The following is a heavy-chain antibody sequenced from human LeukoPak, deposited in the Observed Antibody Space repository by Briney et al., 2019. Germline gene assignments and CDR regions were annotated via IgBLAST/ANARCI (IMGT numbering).Heavy chain of an antibody. Sequence: GGSLRLSCAASGFTFSSYAMHWVRQAPGKGLEGGAVISYDGSNKYYADSVKGRFTISRDNSKNTLYLQMNSLRAEDTAVYYCARVIRSLGATYYYGSGSYYNGIDYWGQGTLVTVSS. CDR3: ARVIRSLGATYYYGSGSYYNGIDY. CDR2: ISYDGSNK. V-gene: IGHV3-30*04. CDR1: GFTFSSYA. J-gene: IGHJ4*02. D-gene: IGHD3-10*01.